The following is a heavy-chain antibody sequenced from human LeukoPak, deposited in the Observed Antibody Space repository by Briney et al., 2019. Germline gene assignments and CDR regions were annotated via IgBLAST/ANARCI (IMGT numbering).Heavy chain of an antibody. CDR1: GYSIISGYF. CDR2: IYHSGST. Sequence: SETLSLTCAVSGYSIISGYFWGWIRQPPGKGLEWIGTIYHSGSTYYNPSLKSRVTISVDTPKNQFSLKLSSVTAADTAVYFCAKSGYDYPPYFDYWGQGTLVTVSS. V-gene: IGHV4-38-2*01. CDR3: AKSGYDYPPYFDY. D-gene: IGHD5-12*01. J-gene: IGHJ4*02.